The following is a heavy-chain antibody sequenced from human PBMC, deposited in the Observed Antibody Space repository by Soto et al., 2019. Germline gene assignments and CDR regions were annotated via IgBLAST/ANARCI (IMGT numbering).Heavy chain of an antibody. CDR1: GFTFSSYA. CDR3: AKDRHYPRDYFHY. D-gene: IGHD3-10*01. V-gene: IGHV3-23*01. J-gene: IGHJ4*02. Sequence: LRLSCAASGFTFSSYAMSWVRQAPGKGLEWVSAVSANGQGIYYADSVRGRFTISRDNSKNTVFLHMDSLSAEDTAVYYCAKDRHYPRDYFHYWGQGTLVTVSS. CDR2: VSANGQGI.